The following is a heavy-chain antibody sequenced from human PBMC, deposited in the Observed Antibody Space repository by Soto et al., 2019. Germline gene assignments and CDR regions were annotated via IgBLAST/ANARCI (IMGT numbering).Heavy chain of an antibody. CDR2: TSYTGNT. CDR3: ASEMHGVFAHYFDP. V-gene: IGHV4-59*02. Sequence: PSETLSLTCVVSGSTATSHHLTWIRQFPGQGLQWIAYTSYTGNTNYNPSLQGRVTISLDTSKNQLSLKLTYMTAADTAVYYCASEMHGVFAHYFDPWGQGTLVTVSS. D-gene: IGHD2-8*01. J-gene: IGHJ4*02. CDR1: GSTATSHH.